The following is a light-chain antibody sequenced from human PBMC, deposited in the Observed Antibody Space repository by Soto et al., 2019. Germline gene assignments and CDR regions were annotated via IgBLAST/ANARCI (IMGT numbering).Light chain of an antibody. V-gene: IGKV2-28*01. CDR1: QSLLYHNGTND. CDR3: LQAVQTPPT. CDR2: FAF. J-gene: IGKJ5*01. Sequence: DIVMTQSPLSLPVTPGEPASISCRSSQSLLYHNGTNDLNWYLQKPGQSPQLLIYFAFTRASGVPDRFSGSGSGTDFTLKISRVEAEDVGVYYCLQAVQTPPTFGQGTRLEIK.